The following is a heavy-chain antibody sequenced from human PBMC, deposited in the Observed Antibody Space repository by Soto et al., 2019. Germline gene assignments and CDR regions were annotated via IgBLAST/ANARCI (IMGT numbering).Heavy chain of an antibody. CDR3: ARGGAGEVTRPH. Sequence: EVQLVESGVGLVQPGGSLRLSCAASGFTFSSYWMSWVRQAPGKGLEWVANIKQDGSEKYYVDSVKGRFTISRDNAKNSLYLEKNSLRAEDPAVYYCARGGAGEVTRPHWGQGTLVTLSS. D-gene: IGHD1-26*01. J-gene: IGHJ4*02. CDR2: IKQDGSEK. V-gene: IGHV3-7*01. CDR1: GFTFSSYW.